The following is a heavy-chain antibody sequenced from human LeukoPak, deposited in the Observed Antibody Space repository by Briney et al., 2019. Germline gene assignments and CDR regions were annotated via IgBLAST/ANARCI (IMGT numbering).Heavy chain of an antibody. Sequence: SGPTLVNPTQTLTLTCTFSGFSLSTSGMCVSWIRQPPGKALEWLARIDWDDDKYYSTSLKTRLTISKDTSKNQVVLTMTNMDPVDTATYYCARTSHSSSSALPDYWGQGTLVTVSS. CDR1: GFSLSTSGMC. J-gene: IGHJ4*02. CDR2: IDWDDDK. V-gene: IGHV2-70*11. CDR3: ARTSHSSSSALPDY. D-gene: IGHD6-13*01.